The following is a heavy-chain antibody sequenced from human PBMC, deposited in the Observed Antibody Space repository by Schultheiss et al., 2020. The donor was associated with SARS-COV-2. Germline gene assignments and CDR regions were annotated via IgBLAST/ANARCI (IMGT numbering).Heavy chain of an antibody. V-gene: IGHV3-48*03. CDR2: ISTSSSTI. CDR1: GFTFSSYE. D-gene: IGHD3-22*01. Sequence: GGSLRLSCAASGFTFSSYEMNWARQAPGRGLEWVGYISTSSSTIHYADSVKGRFTISRDNAKSSLYLQMNSLRAEDTAVYYCARAIAMTVPFEYWGQGTLVTVSS. CDR3: ARAIAMTVPFEY. J-gene: IGHJ4*02.